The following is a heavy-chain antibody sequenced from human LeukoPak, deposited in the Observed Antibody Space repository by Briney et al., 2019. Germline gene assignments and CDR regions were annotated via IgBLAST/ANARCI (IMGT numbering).Heavy chain of an antibody. CDR1: GYTFTGYY. CDR2: INPNSGGT. Sequence: ASVKVSCKASGYTFTGYYMHWVRQAPGQVLEWMGRINPNSGGTNYAQKCQGRVTMTRDTSISTAYMELSRLRSDDTAVYYCARDPVYSSSWGGNDYWGQGTLVTVSS. D-gene: IGHD6-13*01. CDR3: ARDPVYSSSWGGNDY. J-gene: IGHJ4*02. V-gene: IGHV1-2*06.